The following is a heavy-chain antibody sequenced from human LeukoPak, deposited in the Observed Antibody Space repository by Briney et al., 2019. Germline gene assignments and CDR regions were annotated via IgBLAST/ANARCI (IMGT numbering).Heavy chain of an antibody. CDR1: GYTFTSYG. CDR2: ISAYNGNT. D-gene: IGHD3-22*01. J-gene: IGHJ4*02. V-gene: IGHV1-18*01. CDR3: ARVPIDYYYDSSGYYYVDY. Sequence: ASVKVSCKASGYTFTSYGISWVRQAPGQGLEWMGWISAYNGNTNYAQKLQGRVAMTTDTSTSTAYMELRSLRSGDTAVYYCARVPIDYYYDSSGYYYVDYWGQGTLVTVSS.